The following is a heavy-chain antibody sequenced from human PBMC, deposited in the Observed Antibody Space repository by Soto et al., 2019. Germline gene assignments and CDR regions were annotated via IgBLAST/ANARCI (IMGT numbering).Heavy chain of an antibody. D-gene: IGHD2-21*02. J-gene: IGHJ6*02. CDR3: ESFGCGGDCYTDDYYYYGMDV. V-gene: IGHV1-3*01. CDR2: INAGNGNT. CDR1: GYTFTSYA. Sequence: ASVKVSCKASGYTFTSYAMHWVRQAPGQRLEWMGWINAGNGNTKYSQKFQGRVTITRDTSVSTAYMELSSLRSEDTAVYYCESFGCGGDCYTDDYYYYGMDVWGQGTTVTVSS.